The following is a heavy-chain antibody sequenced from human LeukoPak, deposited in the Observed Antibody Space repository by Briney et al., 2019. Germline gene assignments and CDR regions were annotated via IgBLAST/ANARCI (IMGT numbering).Heavy chain of an antibody. V-gene: IGHV4-39*02. CDR3: AREETGGMFDP. D-gene: IGHD3-16*01. CDR2: IYYTGNT. Sequence: SETLSLICSVSGGSISSTSYYWGWIRQPPGKGPEWIGSIYYTGNTYYNSSLKSRVTMSVDTSKNQFFLKLSSVTAADTAVYYCAREETGGMFDPWGQGTLVTVSS. J-gene: IGHJ5*02. CDR1: GGSISSTSYY.